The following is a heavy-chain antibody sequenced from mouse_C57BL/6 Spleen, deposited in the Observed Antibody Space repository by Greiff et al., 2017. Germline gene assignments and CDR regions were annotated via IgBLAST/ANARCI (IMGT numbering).Heavy chain of an antibody. Sequence: VQLQQPGAELMKPGASVKLSCKATGYTFTGYWIEWVKQRPGHGLEWIGEILPGSGNTNYNEKFKGKATFTADTSSNTAYMQLSSLTTEDAAIYYCARHTVVAKAMDYWGQGTSVTVSS. CDR3: ARHTVVAKAMDY. CDR2: ILPGSGNT. D-gene: IGHD1-1*01. J-gene: IGHJ4*01. V-gene: IGHV1-9*01. CDR1: GYTFTGYW.